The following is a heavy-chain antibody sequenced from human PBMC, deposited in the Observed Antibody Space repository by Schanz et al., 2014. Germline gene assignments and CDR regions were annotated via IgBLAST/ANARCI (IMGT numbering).Heavy chain of an antibody. CDR1: GFTFSSHW. J-gene: IGHJ4*02. Sequence: EVQLLESGGGLVQPGGSLRLSCAASGFTFSSHWMHWVRQDPGKGLVWVARINSVGSNTDYADSVTGRFTMSRDNAKNSVFLQMNSLRAEDTAVYYCVRDSFFAFDYWGQGTLVTVSS. D-gene: IGHD3-3*01. V-gene: IGHV3-74*01. CDR2: INSVGSNT. CDR3: VRDSFFAFDY.